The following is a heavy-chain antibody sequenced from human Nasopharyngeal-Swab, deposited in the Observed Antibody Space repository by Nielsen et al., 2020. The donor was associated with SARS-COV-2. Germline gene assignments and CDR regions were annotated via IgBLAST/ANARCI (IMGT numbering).Heavy chain of an antibody. CDR1: GFTFSSYG. CDR2: IWYDGSNK. Sequence: SLRLSCAASGFTFSSYGMHWVRQAPGKGLEWVAVIWYDGSNKYYADSVKGRFTISRDNSKNTLYLQMNSLRTEDTAVYYCARVDSASHRQIRYYNYYYMDVWGKGTTVTVSS. J-gene: IGHJ6*03. D-gene: IGHD1-26*01. CDR3: ARVDSASHRQIRYYNYYYMDV. V-gene: IGHV3-33*01.